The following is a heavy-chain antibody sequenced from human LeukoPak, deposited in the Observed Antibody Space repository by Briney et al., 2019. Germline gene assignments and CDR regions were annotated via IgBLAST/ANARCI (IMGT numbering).Heavy chain of an antibody. CDR2: IKQDGSEK. CDR1: GFTFSSYW. J-gene: IGHJ6*02. Sequence: GALRLSCAASGFTFSSYWMSWVRQAPGKGLEWVANIKQDGSEKYYVDSVKGRFTISRDNAKNSLYLQMNSLRAEDTAVYYCARDYSSSSGRYYYGMDVWAKGPRSPSP. D-gene: IGHD6-13*01. V-gene: IGHV3-7*01. CDR3: ARDYSSSSGRYYYGMDV.